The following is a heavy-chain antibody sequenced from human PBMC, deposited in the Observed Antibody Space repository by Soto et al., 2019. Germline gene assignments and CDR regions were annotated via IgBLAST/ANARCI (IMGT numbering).Heavy chain of an antibody. CDR2: INTNTGGT. D-gene: IGHD3-16*01. J-gene: IGHJ4*02. Sequence: GASVKVSCKASGYTFTGYYIHWVRQAPGQGLEWMGCINTNTGGTSYAQKFQDWVTMTRDTSISTAYMELSRLTSDDTAVYYCARDEEGGAKDYWGQGTLVTVSS. V-gene: IGHV1-2*04. CDR1: GYTFTGYY. CDR3: ARDEEGGAKDY.